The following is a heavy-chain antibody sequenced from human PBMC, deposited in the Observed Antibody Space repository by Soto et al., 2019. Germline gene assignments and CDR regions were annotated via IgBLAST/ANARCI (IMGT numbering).Heavy chain of an antibody. CDR3: ARGGRLGGDY. CDR2: INHSGST. J-gene: IGHJ4*02. V-gene: IGHV4-34*01. D-gene: IGHD3-16*01. CDR1: GGSFSGYY. Sequence: SETLSLTCAVYGGSFSGYYWSWIRQPPGKGLGWIGEINHSGSTNYNPSLKSRVTISVDTSKNQFSLKLSSVTAADTAVYYCARGGRLGGDYWGQGTLVTVSS.